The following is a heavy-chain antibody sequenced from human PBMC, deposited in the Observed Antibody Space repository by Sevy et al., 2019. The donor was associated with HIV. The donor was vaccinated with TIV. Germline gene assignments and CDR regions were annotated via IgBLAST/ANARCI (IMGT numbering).Heavy chain of an antibody. J-gene: IGHJ6*02. Sequence: ASVKVSCKVSGYTLTELSMHWVRQAPGKGLEWMGGFDPEDGETIYAQKFQDSVTMTEDTSTDTAYMELSSLRSEDTAVYYCATGKGSGDRKKYGMDVWGQGTTVTVSS. V-gene: IGHV1-24*01. CDR2: FDPEDGET. CDR3: ATGKGSGDRKKYGMDV. D-gene: IGHD6-19*01. CDR1: GYTLTELS.